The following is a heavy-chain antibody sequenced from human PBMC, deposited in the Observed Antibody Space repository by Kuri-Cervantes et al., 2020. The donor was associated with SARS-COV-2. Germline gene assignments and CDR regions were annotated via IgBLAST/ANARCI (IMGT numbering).Heavy chain of an antibody. Sequence: ASVKVSCKASGYTFTSYAMHWVRQAPGQRLEWMGWSNAGNGNTKYSQEFQGRVTITRDTSASTAYMELSSLRSEDTAVYYCAREGSDYGDPFDYWGQGTLVTVSS. CDR1: GYTFTSYA. CDR3: AREGSDYGDPFDY. V-gene: IGHV1-3*02. D-gene: IGHD4-17*01. J-gene: IGHJ4*02. CDR2: SNAGNGNT.